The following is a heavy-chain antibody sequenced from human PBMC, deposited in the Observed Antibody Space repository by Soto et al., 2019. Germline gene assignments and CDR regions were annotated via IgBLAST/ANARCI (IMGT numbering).Heavy chain of an antibody. D-gene: IGHD6-19*01. V-gene: IGHV2-26*01. CDR3: ARKRRSSGWYDSDY. J-gene: IGHJ4*02. CDR1: GFSLSNARMG. CDR2: IFSNDEK. Sequence: QVTLKESGPVLVKPTETLTLTCTVSGFSLSNARMGVSWIRQPPGKALEWLAHIFSNDEKSYSTSLKSRLTIPKDTSKSRVVLTMTNMDPVDTATYYCARKRRSSGWYDSDYWGQGTLVTVSS.